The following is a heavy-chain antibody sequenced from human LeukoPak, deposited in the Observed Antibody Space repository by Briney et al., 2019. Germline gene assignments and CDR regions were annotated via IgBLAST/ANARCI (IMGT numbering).Heavy chain of an antibody. Sequence: GGSLRLSCAASGFTVSSNYMSWVRQAPGKGLEWVSVIYSGGSTYYADSVKGRFTISRDNSKNTLYLQMTSVRAEDTAVYYCTLISGYYCYGMDVWGQGTTVTVSS. V-gene: IGHV3-66*01. CDR1: GFTVSSNY. J-gene: IGHJ6*02. D-gene: IGHD3-10*01. CDR2: IYSGGST. CDR3: TLISGYYCYGMDV.